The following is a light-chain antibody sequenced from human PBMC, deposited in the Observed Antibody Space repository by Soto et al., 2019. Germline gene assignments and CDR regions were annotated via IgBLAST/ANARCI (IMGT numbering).Light chain of an antibody. CDR2: EAS. CDR3: QQFNSYPWT. Sequence: AIRLTQSPSSLSASVGDRVTITCRASQGIRSSLAWFQQKAGNPPKVLIYEASVLETGVSSRFSGSGSGTDFTLSISSLQPEDFATYYCQQFNSYPWTFGQGTTVEVK. V-gene: IGKV1-13*02. J-gene: IGKJ1*01. CDR1: QGIRSS.